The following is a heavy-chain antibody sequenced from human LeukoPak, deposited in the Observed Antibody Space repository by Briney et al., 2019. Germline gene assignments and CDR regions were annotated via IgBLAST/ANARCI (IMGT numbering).Heavy chain of an antibody. Sequence: GGSLRLSCATSGFTFNTYAMHWVRQAPGEGLEWVAVISFDGSVKYYADSVKGRFTISRDNSQNTLYLQMNSLRGDDTAVYYCTRKGGDYYYDYWGQGTLVTVSS. CDR3: TRKGGDYYYDY. CDR2: ISFDGSVK. CDR1: GFTFNTYA. D-gene: IGHD1-26*01. V-gene: IGHV3-30-3*01. J-gene: IGHJ4*02.